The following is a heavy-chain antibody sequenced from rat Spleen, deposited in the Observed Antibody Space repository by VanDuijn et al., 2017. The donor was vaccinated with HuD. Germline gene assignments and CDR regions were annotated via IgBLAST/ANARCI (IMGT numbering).Heavy chain of an antibody. CDR3: TTGGTYNSGYGMWFAY. J-gene: IGHJ3*01. CDR2: ISYSGNT. Sequence: EVQLQESGPGLVKPSQSLSLTCSVTGYSITSNYWGWIRKFPGNKMEWMGYISYSGNTSYNPSLKSRIAITRDTSKNQFFLQLKSVTTADTATYYCTTGGTYNSGYGMWFAYWGQGTLVTVSS. CDR1: GYSITSNY. D-gene: IGHD4-3*01. V-gene: IGHV3-1*01.